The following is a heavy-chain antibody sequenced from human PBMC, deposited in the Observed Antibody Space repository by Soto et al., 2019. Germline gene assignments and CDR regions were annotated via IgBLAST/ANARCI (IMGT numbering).Heavy chain of an antibody. CDR3: AKDTYGDYSFDF. CDR2: IRSRADNVAT. J-gene: IGHJ4*02. Sequence: PGGSLRLSCAASGFIFSGSALHWVRQAPGKGLEWVGRIRSRADNVATAYAASVKGRFTISRDDSKNTAYLQMNSLRAEDTALYYCAKDTYGDYSFDFWGQGTQVTVSS. CDR1: GFIFSGSA. V-gene: IGHV3-73*01. D-gene: IGHD4-17*01.